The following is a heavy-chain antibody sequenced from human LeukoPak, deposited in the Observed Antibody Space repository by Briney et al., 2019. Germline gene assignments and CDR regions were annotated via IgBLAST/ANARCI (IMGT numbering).Heavy chain of an antibody. CDR2: INPNSGGT. V-gene: IGHV1-2*02. CDR1: GYTFTGYY. J-gene: IGHJ5*02. Sequence: GASLKVSCKASGYTFTGYYMHWVRQAPGQGPEWMGWINPNSGGTNYAQKFQGRVAMTRDTSLSTVYMELSRLRSDDTAVYYCATQATSGWHFSWGQGTLVTVSS. CDR3: ATQATSGWHFS. D-gene: IGHD6-19*01.